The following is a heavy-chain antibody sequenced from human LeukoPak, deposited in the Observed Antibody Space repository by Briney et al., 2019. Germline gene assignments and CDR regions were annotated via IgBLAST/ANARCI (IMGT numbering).Heavy chain of an antibody. V-gene: IGHV1-18*01. Sequence: ASVKVSCKASGYTFTSYGINWVRQAPGQGLEWMGWISGYNGNTNYAQKFQGRVAMTTDTSTNTAYMELRSLTSDDTAIYYCARDARDVLLWFGEFFPWGQGTLVTVSS. CDR1: GYTFTSYG. J-gene: IGHJ5*02. D-gene: IGHD3-10*01. CDR3: ARDARDVLLWFGEFFP. CDR2: ISGYNGNT.